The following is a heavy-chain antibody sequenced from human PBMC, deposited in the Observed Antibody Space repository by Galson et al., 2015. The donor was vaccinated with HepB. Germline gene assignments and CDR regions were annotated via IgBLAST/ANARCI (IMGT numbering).Heavy chain of an antibody. CDR2: IWHDGSNK. CDR3: AREVYGSGSYSFDS. J-gene: IGHJ4*02. D-gene: IGHD3-10*01. V-gene: IGHV3-33*01. CDR1: GFTFTSHG. Sequence: SLRLSCAASGFTFTSHGMHWVRQAPGKGLEWVAVIWHDGSNKYYADFVKGRFIIARDNSMDTLYLQMNSLRDEDTAVYYCAREVYGSGSYSFDSWGQGTLVVVSS.